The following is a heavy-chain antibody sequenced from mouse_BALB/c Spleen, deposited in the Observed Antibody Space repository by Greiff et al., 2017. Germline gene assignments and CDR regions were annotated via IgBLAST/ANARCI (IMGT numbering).Heavy chain of an antibody. J-gene: IGHJ3*01. V-gene: IGHV5-17*02. CDR2: ISSGSSTI. CDR3: ARADYYSSSYGFAY. Sequence: EVKLMESGGGLVQPGGSRKLSCAASGFTFSSFGMHWVRQAPEKGLEWVAYISSGSSTIYYADTVKGRFTISRDNPKNTLFLQMTSLRSEDTAMYYCARADYYSSSYGFAYWGQGTLVTVSA. CDR1: GFTFSSFG. D-gene: IGHD1-1*01.